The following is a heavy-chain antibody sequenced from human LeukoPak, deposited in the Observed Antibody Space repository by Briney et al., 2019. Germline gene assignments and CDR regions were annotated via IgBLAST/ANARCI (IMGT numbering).Heavy chain of an antibody. Sequence: GASVKVSCKGSGYNFDRYGVNWVRQAPGQGLGWVGWISTYNGNTFYAQKFEGRVTMTTDTSTNTVYMDLRSLRSDDTAVYYCARDLEHCRNIICSNSAYWGQGNLVTVSS. CDR1: GYNFDRYG. CDR3: ARDLEHCRNIICSNSAY. D-gene: IGHD2-2*01. CDR2: ISTYNGNT. J-gene: IGHJ4*02. V-gene: IGHV1-18*04.